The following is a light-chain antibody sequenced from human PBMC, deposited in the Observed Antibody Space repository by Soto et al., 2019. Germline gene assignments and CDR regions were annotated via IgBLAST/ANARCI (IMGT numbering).Light chain of an antibody. V-gene: IGKV1-27*01. CDR1: QGISKF. CDR2: AAS. Sequence: DIPMTKSPSALSASVEDRVTITCRASQGISKFLAWYQQKPGKVPKLLSSAASTLQSGVPSRFSGSISGTEFTLTISSLHPEDVATYYCQKDNNAPLTFSVWTKVEIK. CDR3: QKDNNAPLT. J-gene: IGKJ4*01.